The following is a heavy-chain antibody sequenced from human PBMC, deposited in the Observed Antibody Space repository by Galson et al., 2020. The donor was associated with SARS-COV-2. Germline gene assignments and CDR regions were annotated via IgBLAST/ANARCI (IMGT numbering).Heavy chain of an antibody. D-gene: IGHD6-19*01. CDR3: ARDGQSSSGWAFDY. V-gene: IGHV3-33*01. Sequence: GRSLRLSCAASGFTFSSHAIHWVRQAPGKGLEWVAQIFYDGSDKYYRDSVKGRFIISRDSSKNTVFLQMNNLRADDTAVYYCARDGQSSSGWAFDYWGQGTLVTVSS. CDR1: GFTFSSHA. CDR2: IFYDGSDK. J-gene: IGHJ4*02.